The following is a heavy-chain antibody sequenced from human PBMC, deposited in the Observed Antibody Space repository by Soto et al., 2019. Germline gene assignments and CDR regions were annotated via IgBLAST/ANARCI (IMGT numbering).Heavy chain of an antibody. CDR3: ARSLREFDFWSGSYFDY. V-gene: IGHV5-51*01. Sequence: EVQLVQSGAEVKKPGESLKISCKASGYTFTRYWIGWVRQMPGKGLEWMGIIYPGDPGDSKTKYSPSFQGQVTFSVDKSISTASLQWTSLKASDTAMYYCARSLREFDFWSGSYFDYWGQGTLVTVSS. D-gene: IGHD3-3*01. CDR1: GYTFTRYW. J-gene: IGHJ4*02. CDR2: IYPGDPGDSKT.